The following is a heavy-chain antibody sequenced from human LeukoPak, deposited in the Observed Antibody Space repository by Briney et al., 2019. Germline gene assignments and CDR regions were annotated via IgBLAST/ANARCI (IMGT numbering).Heavy chain of an antibody. CDR3: ARGPSGSYDEGYFDY. D-gene: IGHD1-26*01. V-gene: IGHV1-69*05. CDR1: GGTFSSYA. CDR2: IIPIFGTA. Sequence: SVKVSCKASGGTFSSYAISWVRQAPGQGLEWMGGIIPIFGTANYAQKLQGRVTMTTDTSTSTAYMELRSLRSDDTAVYYCARGPSGSYDEGYFDYWGQGTLVTVSS. J-gene: IGHJ4*02.